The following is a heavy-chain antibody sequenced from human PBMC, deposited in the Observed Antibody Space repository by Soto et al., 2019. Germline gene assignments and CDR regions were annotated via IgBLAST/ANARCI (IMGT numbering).Heavy chain of an antibody. Sequence: PGGSLRLSCAASGFTFSSDWMSWVRQAPGKGLEWVSNIKQDGSEKSYVDSVKGRLTISRDKAKNSLYLQMNSLRAEDTAVYYCERETAVAVIGAFYXWGQGTMFTVS. D-gene: IGHD6-19*01. CDR2: IKQDGSEK. CDR1: GFTFSSDW. V-gene: IGHV3-7*01. CDR3: ERETAVAVIGAFYX. J-gene: IGHJ3*02.